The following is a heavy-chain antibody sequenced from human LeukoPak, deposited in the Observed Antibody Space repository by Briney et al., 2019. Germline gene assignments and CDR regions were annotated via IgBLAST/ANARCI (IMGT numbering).Heavy chain of an antibody. Sequence: ASVKVSCKVSGYTLTELSMHWVRQAPGKGLEWMGGFDPEDGETIYAQKFQGRVTMTEDTSTDTAYMELSSLRSEDTAVYYCATGQWLVRWFDPWGQGTLVTVSP. J-gene: IGHJ5*02. CDR1: GYTLTELS. CDR3: ATGQWLVRWFDP. CDR2: FDPEDGET. D-gene: IGHD6-19*01. V-gene: IGHV1-24*01.